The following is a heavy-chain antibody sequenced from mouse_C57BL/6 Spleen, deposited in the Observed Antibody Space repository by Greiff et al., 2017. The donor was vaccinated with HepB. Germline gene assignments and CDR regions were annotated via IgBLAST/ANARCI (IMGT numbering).Heavy chain of an antibody. J-gene: IGHJ2*01. CDR3: ARHEDGGNYVLFFDY. V-gene: IGHV1-62-2*01. CDR1: GYTFTEYT. CDR2: FYPGSGSI. D-gene: IGHD2-1*01. Sequence: VKLMESGAELVKPGASVKLSCKASGYTFTEYTIHWVKQRSGQGLEWIGWFYPGSGSIKYNEKFKDKATLTADKSSSTVYMELSRLTSEDSAVYFCARHEDGGNYVLFFDYWGQGTTLTVSS.